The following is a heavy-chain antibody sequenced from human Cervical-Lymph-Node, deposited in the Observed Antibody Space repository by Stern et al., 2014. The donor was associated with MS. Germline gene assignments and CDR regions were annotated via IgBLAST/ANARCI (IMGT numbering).Heavy chain of an antibody. CDR3: ATPLPYAL. Sequence: QVQLGQSGTEVRKPGASVKISCKTSGHTVTSYSLHWIRQAPGQGLEWIAVFSPSANRTTLAQKVQGRVTVTWDTSTSTLYLGLSSLRSDDTAVYYCATPLPYALWGQGTLVTVSS. CDR1: GHTVTSYS. J-gene: IGHJ4*02. D-gene: IGHD4-17*01. V-gene: IGHV1-46*01. CDR2: FSPSANRT.